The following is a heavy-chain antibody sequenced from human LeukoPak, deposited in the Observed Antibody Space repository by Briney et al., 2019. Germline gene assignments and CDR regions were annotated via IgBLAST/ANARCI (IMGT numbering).Heavy chain of an antibody. CDR2: IGGSGDKT. D-gene: IGHD6-19*01. Sequence: PGGSLRLSCAASGFTFNRNAISWVRQAPGKWLEWVSTIGGSGDKTFYADSVKGRFTISRDNSKNMVHLQMNSLTGEDTALYYCVRRGDASSGWGDHDFWGQGALVTVSS. J-gene: IGHJ4*02. CDR1: GFTFNRNA. V-gene: IGHV3-23*01. CDR3: VRRGDASSGWGDHDF.